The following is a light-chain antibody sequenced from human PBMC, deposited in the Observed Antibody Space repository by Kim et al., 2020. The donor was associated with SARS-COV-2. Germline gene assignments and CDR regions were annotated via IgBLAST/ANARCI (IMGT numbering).Light chain of an antibody. CDR3: QQCDSAPWT. V-gene: IGKV1-27*01. J-gene: IGKJ1*01. Sequence: ASVGDRVTITWRASQDISNYLAWFQLKPGKAPKLLIYAASALETGVPSRFSGSGSGTEFTLTVTSLQPEDVATYYCQQCDSAPWTFGQGTKVDIK. CDR2: AAS. CDR1: QDISNY.